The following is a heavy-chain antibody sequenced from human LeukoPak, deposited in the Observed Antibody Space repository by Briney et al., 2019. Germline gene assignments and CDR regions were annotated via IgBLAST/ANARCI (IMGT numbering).Heavy chain of an antibody. CDR1: GGSISSYY. CDR3: ARGPNYGSGSLYYYYMDV. CDR2: IYYSGST. D-gene: IGHD3-10*01. V-gene: IGHV4-59*01. J-gene: IGHJ6*03. Sequence: SETLSLTCTVPGGSISSYYWSWIRQPPGKGLEWIGYIYYSGSTNYNPSLKSRVTISVDTSKNQFSLKLSSVTAADTAVYYCARGPNYGSGSLYYYYMDVWGKGTTVTVSS.